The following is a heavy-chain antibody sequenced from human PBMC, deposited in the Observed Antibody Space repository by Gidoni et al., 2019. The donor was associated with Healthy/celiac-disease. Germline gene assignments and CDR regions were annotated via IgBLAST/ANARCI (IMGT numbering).Heavy chain of an antibody. CDR3: ARVSSMVRGVTRDY. V-gene: IGHV4-34*01. D-gene: IGHD3-10*01. J-gene: IGHJ4*02. CDR1: GGSFSGYY. CDR2: INHSGST. Sequence: QVQLQQWGAGLLKPSETLSLTCAVYGGSFSGYYWSWIRQPPGKGLEWIGDINHSGSTHYNPSLKSRVPISVDTSKNQFSLKLSSVTAADTAVYYCARVSSMVRGVTRDYWGQGTLVTVSS.